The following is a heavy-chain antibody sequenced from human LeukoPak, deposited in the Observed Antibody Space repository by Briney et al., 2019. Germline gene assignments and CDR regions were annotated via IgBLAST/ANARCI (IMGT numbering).Heavy chain of an antibody. CDR3: ARESESSGWYDY. J-gene: IGHJ4*02. V-gene: IGHV3-43*02. CDR1: GLITDDYA. Sequence: GGSLRLSCAAPGLITDDYAIHWVRQAPGKGLEWVSLISGDGGSTFYADSVKGRFTISRDNSKNSLYLQMNSLRSDDTALYYCARESESSGWYDYWGQGTLVTVSS. CDR2: ISGDGGST. D-gene: IGHD6-19*01.